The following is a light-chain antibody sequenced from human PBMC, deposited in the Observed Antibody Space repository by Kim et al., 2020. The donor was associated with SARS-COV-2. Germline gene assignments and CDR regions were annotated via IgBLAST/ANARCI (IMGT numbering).Light chain of an antibody. CDR3: QVWDSSSDHRV. CDR2: YDS. CDR1: NIGSKS. Sequence: APGKTARITCGGNNIGSKSVHWYQQKPGQAPVLVIYYDSDRPSGIPERFSGSNSRNTATLTISRVEAGDEADYYCQVWDSSSDHRVFGGGTQLTVL. V-gene: IGLV3-21*04. J-gene: IGLJ2*01.